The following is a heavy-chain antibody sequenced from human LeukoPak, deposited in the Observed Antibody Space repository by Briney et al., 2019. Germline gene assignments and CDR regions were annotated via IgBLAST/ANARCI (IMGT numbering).Heavy chain of an antibody. D-gene: IGHD4-11*01. V-gene: IGHV3-7*01. CDR2: IKQDGSEK. CDR1: GFTFSSYW. CDR3: ARARYSYYYYYMDV. Sequence: PGGSLRLSCAASGFTFSSYWMNWVRQAPGKGLEWVANIKQDGSEKYYVDSVKGRFTISRDNAKNSLYLQMNSLRAEDTAVYYCARARYSYYYYYMDVWGKGTTVTVSS. J-gene: IGHJ6*03.